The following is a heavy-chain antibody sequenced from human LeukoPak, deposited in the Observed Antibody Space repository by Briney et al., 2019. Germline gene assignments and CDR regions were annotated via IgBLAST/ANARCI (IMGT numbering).Heavy chain of an antibody. Sequence: SETLSLTCTVSGGSTNSYYYWSWIRQPPGKGLEWIGYIDYSGRTKYSPPLKSRVTISVDTSKNQFSLKLSSVTAADTAVYYCARRGRNTWSAPWGQGTLVTVSS. CDR2: IDYSGRT. D-gene: IGHD3-16*01. CDR3: ARRGRNTWSAP. V-gene: IGHV4-59*08. J-gene: IGHJ5*02. CDR1: GGSTNSYYY.